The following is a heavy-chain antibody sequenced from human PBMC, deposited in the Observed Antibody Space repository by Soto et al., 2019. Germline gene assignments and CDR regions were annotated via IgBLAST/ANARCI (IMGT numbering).Heavy chain of an antibody. Sequence: SETLSLTCTVSGGSISSSSYYWGWIRQPPGKGLEWIGSIYYSGSTYYNPSLRSRVTISVDTSKNQFSLKLSSVTAADTAVYYCARGLSDDFWRGTNWFDPWGQGTPVTVYS. CDR2: IYYSGST. D-gene: IGHD3-3*01. CDR1: GGSISSSSYY. V-gene: IGHV4-39*01. J-gene: IGHJ5*02. CDR3: ARGLSDDFWRGTNWFDP.